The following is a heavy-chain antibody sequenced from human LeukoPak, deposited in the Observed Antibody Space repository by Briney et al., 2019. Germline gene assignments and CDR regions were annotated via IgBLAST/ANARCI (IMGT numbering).Heavy chain of an antibody. V-gene: IGHV4-34*01. CDR1: GGSFSGYY. D-gene: IGHD5-12*01. J-gene: IGHJ4*02. CDR3: ARVRRDGYNSPYYFDY. Sequence: SETLSLTCAVYGGSFSGYYWSWIRQPPGKGLEWIGEINHSGSTNYNPSLTSRVTISVDTSKNQFSLKLSSVTAADTAVYYCARVRRDGYNSPYYFDYWGQGTLVTVSS. CDR2: INHSGST.